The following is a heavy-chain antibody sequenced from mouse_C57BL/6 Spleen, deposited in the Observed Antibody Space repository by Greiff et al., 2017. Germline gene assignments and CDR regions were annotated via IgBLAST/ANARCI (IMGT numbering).Heavy chain of an antibody. V-gene: IGHV1-52*01. CDR2: IDPSDSET. CDR1: GYTFTSYW. D-gene: IGHD2-4*01. CDR3: ARSGDYGRDYFDY. Sequence: QVQLKQPGAELVRPGSSVKLSCKASGYTFTSYWMHWVKQRPIQGLEWIGNIDPSDSETHYNQKFKDKATLTVDKSSSKAYMQLSSLTSEDSAVYYWARSGDYGRDYFDYWGQGTTLTVSS. J-gene: IGHJ2*01.